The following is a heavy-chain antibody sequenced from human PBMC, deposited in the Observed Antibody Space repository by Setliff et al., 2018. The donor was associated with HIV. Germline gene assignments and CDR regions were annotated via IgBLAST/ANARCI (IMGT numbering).Heavy chain of an antibody. CDR3: AFYDSSGYYYSDN. CDR2: IKSKSDDGTA. V-gene: IGHV3-15*01. CDR1: GFIFRNAW. D-gene: IGHD3-22*01. Sequence: GGSLRLSCTASGFIFRNAWMTWVRQAPGKGLEWVGRIKSKSDDGTADYAAAVKDRFTMARDDSKDTLYLIMKNLKTEDTAVYFCAFYDSSGYYYSDNGGQGTLVTVSS. J-gene: IGHJ4*02.